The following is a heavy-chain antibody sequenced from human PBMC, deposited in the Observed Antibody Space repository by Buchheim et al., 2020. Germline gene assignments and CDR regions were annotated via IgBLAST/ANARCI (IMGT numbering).Heavy chain of an antibody. D-gene: IGHD5-18*01. J-gene: IGHJ6*02. CDR2: IKQDGTEK. Sequence: EVQLVGSGRGLVQPGGSLRLSCAASGFTFSSYWMSWVRQAPGKGLEWVANIKQDGTEKYYVDSVKGRFSISRDNTKKSLYLQMNSLRAEDTAIYYCARAGKYTYGYYYYYGMDVWGQGTT. CDR3: ARAGKYTYGYYYYYGMDV. CDR1: GFTFSSYW. V-gene: IGHV3-7*01.